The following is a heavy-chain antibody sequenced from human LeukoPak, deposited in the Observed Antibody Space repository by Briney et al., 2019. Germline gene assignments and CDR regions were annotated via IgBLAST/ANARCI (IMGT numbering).Heavy chain of an antibody. CDR2: IYHSGST. CDR1: GGSISSGGYS. Sequence: SQTLSLTCAVSGGSISSGGYSWSWIRQPPGKGLEWIGYIYHSGSTYYNPSLKSRVTISVDRSKNQFSLKVSSVTAADTAVYYCARHGYSYGYDYWGQGTLVNVSS. V-gene: IGHV4-30-2*01. J-gene: IGHJ4*02. CDR3: ARHGYSYGYDY. D-gene: IGHD5-18*01.